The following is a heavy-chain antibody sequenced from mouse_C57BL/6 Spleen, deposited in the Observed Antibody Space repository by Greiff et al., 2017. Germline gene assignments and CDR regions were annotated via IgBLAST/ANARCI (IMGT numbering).Heavy chain of an antibody. V-gene: IGHV3-6*01. CDR1: GYSITSGYY. CDR2: ISYDGSN. D-gene: IGHD1-1*01. J-gene: IGHJ2*01. CDR3: ARDKSRYFDY. Sequence: EVQLQESGPGLVKPSQSLSLTCSVTGYSITSGYYWNWIRQFPGNKLEWMGYISYDGSNNYNPSLKNRISITRDTSKNQFFLKLNSVTTEDTATYYCARDKSRYFDYWGQGTTLTVSS.